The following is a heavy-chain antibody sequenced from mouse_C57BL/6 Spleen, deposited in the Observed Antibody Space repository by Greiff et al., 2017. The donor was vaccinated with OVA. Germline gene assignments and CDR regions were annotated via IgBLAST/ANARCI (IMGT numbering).Heavy chain of an antibody. CDR2: IRSKSNNYAT. J-gene: IGHJ4*01. CDR3: VTGSSPYYAMDY. V-gene: IGHV10-1*01. CDR1: GFSFNTYA. D-gene: IGHD1-1*01. Sequence: EVQLQESGGGLVQPKGSLKLSCAASGFSFNTYAMNWVRQAPGKGLEWVARIRSKSNNYATYYADSVKDRFTISRDDSESMLYLQMNNLKTEDTAMYYCVTGSSPYYAMDYWGQGTSVTVSS.